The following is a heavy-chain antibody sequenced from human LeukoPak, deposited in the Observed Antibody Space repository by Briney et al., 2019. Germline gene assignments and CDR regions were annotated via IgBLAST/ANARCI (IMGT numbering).Heavy chain of an antibody. Sequence: NSSETLSLTCTVSGGSISSYYWSWIRQPPGKGLEWFGYIYYSGSTYYNPSLKSRVTISVDTSKNQFSLKLSSVTAADTAVYYCASLAHNQPYGDYPSYYFDYWGQGTLVTVSS. V-gene: IGHV4-59*01. D-gene: IGHD4-17*01. J-gene: IGHJ4*02. CDR2: IYYSGST. CDR1: GGSISSYY. CDR3: ASLAHNQPYGDYPSYYFDY.